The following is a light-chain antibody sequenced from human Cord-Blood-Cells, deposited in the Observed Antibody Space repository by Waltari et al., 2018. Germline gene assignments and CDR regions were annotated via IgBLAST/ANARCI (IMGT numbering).Light chain of an antibody. CDR3: SSYAGSNNYVV. CDR2: EVS. V-gene: IGLV2-8*01. CDR1: SSAVGGYSS. Sequence: QSALPQPPSAPGSLGQSVTITRAGTSSAVGGYSSVSWYQQHPGKAPKLMIYEVSKRPSGVPDRCSGSKSGNTASLTVSGLQAEDEADYYCSSYAGSNNYVVFGGGTKLTVL. J-gene: IGLJ2*01.